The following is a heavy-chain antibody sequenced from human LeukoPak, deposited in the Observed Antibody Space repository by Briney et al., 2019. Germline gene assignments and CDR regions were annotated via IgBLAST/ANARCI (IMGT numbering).Heavy chain of an antibody. CDR3: ARDPYDSSGYNHYYFDY. D-gene: IGHD3-22*01. V-gene: IGHV1-46*01. CDR1: GYTFTSYY. J-gene: IGHJ4*02. Sequence: ASVKVSCKASGYTFTSYYMHWVRQAPGQGLEWMGIINPSGGSTSYAQKFQGRVTMTRDTSTSTVYMELSSLRSEDTAVYYCARDPYDSSGYNHYYFDYWGQGTLVTVSS. CDR2: INPSGGST.